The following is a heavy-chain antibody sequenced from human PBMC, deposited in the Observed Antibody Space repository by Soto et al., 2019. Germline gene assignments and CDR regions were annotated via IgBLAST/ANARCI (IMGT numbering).Heavy chain of an antibody. CDR3: ARDSYYDILTGYYSVAFAI. J-gene: IGHJ3*02. D-gene: IGHD3-9*01. Sequence: TSETLSLTCTVSGGSISSGDYYWSWIRQPPGKGLEWIGYIYYSGSTYYNPSLKSRVTISVDTSKNQFSLKLSSVTAADTAAYYCARDSYYDILTGYYSVAFAIWGQGTMVTVSS. V-gene: IGHV4-30-4*01. CDR1: GGSISSGDYY. CDR2: IYYSGST.